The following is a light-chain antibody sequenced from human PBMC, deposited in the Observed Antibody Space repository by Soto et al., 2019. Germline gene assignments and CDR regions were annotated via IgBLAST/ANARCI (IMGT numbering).Light chain of an antibody. V-gene: IGKV3-15*01. CDR1: QSFSSN. CDR3: QQYNNWPRT. J-gene: IGKJ5*01. Sequence: EIAMTQSPAPLSVSAGERATLSCRSSQSFSSNVAWYQQKPGQAPRLLSYGASTRATGVPARFSGSGSGTECTLTISSLQSEDVAVYYCQQYNNWPRTFGQGTRLEI. CDR2: GAS.